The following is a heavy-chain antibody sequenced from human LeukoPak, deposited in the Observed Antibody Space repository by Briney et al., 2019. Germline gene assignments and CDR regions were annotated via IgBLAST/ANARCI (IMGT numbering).Heavy chain of an antibody. CDR1: GYIFTGYY. D-gene: IGHD2-2*01. J-gene: IGHJ5*02. CDR3: ARGHIVVVPAALSDWFDP. V-gene: IGHV1-2*02. Sequence: ASVNVSCKASGYIFTGYYMHWVRQAAGQELEWMGWINPNSGCTNYAQKFQGRVTMTRDTSINTAYMELSRLRTDHTAVYYCARGHIVVVPAALSDWFDPWGQGTLVTVSS. CDR2: INPNSGCT.